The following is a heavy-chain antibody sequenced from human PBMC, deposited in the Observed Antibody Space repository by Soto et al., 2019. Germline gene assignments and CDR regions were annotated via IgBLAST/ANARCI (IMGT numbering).Heavy chain of an antibody. J-gene: IGHJ3*02. D-gene: IGHD7-27*01. Sequence: SETLSLTCTVSGGSVSSGSYYWSWIRQPPGKGLEWIGYIYYSGSTNYNPSLKSRVTISVDTSKNQFSLKLSSVTAADTAVYYCARDFSAGEDAFDIWGQGTMVTVSS. V-gene: IGHV4-61*01. CDR3: ARDFSAGEDAFDI. CDR2: IYYSGST. CDR1: GGSVSSGSYY.